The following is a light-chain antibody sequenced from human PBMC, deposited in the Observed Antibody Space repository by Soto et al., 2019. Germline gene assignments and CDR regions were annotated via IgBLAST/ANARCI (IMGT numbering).Light chain of an antibody. CDR3: QHYRHYPLT. Sequence: DIQMTQSPSTLSASVGDRVIITCRASQDIKEWLAWYQQRPGKAPTRLIYGASKLLSGVPSRFSGSGSGTEFTLIITGLLSDVLATYFCQHYRHYPLTFGQGTKVEV. CDR2: GAS. CDR1: QDIKEW. V-gene: IGKV1-5*03. J-gene: IGKJ1*01.